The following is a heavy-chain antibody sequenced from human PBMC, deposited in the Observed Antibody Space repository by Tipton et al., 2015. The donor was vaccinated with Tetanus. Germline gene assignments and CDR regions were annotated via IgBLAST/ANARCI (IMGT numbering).Heavy chain of an antibody. V-gene: IGHV4-39*01. CDR1: GGSISSRSYY. CDR2: IYYSGST. Sequence: TLSLTCTVSGGSISSRSYYWGWIRQPPGKGLEWIGSIYYSGSTYYNPSLKSRVTISVDTSNNQFSLKLSSVTAADTAMYYCARLGFVATYFDSWGQGTLVTVSS. CDR3: ARLGFVATYFDS. J-gene: IGHJ4*02. D-gene: IGHD3-10*01.